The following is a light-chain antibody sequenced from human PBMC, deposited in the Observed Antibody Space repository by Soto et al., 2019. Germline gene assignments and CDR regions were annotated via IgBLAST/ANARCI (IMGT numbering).Light chain of an antibody. J-gene: IGKJ1*01. V-gene: IGKV3-15*01. Sequence: EIVLTQSPATLSLSPGKRATLSCRASQSVSSNLAWYQQKPGQAPRLLIYGASTRATGIPARFSGSGSGTDFTLTISYVESEDFATYYCQQYYNFPWTYGQGTKVDIK. CDR2: GAS. CDR1: QSVSSN. CDR3: QQYYNFPWT.